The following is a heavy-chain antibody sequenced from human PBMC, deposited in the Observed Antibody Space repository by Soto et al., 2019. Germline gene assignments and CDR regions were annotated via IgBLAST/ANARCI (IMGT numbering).Heavy chain of an antibody. Sequence: EVQLLESGGGLVQPGGSLRLSCVVSGFTFGSYAMSWVRQAPEKGPEWVAILGGNGFTTYYADSVKGRFTISGDKSKSTLFLQMNSLRADDTGVYYCAKPLRPSLNFFYYMDVWGRGTSVTVSS. V-gene: IGHV3-23*01. CDR1: GFTFGSYA. D-gene: IGHD2-2*01. J-gene: IGHJ6*03. CDR3: AKPLRPSLNFFYYMDV. CDR2: LGGNGFTT.